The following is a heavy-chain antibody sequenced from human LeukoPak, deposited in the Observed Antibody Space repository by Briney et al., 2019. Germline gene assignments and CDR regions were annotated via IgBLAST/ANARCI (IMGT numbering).Heavy chain of an antibody. CDR1: GFTFSRYS. J-gene: IGHJ4*02. Sequence: GGSLRLSCAASGFTFSRYSMNWVRQAPGKGLEWVAVISYDGSNKYYADSVKGRFTISRDNSKNTLYLQMNSLRAEDTAVYYCAKDVGYYFDYWGQGTLVTVSS. V-gene: IGHV3-30*18. D-gene: IGHD2-15*01. CDR2: ISYDGSNK. CDR3: AKDVGYYFDY.